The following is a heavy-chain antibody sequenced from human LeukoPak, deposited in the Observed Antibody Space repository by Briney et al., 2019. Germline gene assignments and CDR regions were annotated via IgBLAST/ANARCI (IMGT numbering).Heavy chain of an antibody. CDR3: ASDTCSGGTCYSCY. J-gene: IGHJ4*02. V-gene: IGHV1-2*02. CDR2: INPSSGDT. Sequence: GASVKVSCKAPGYTFTGYYMHWVRQAPGQGLEWMGWINPSSGDTNSAQKFQGRVTMTRDTSISTAYMELTRLRSDDTAVYYCASDTCSGGTCYSCYWGQGTLVTVSS. D-gene: IGHD2-15*01. CDR1: GYTFTGYY.